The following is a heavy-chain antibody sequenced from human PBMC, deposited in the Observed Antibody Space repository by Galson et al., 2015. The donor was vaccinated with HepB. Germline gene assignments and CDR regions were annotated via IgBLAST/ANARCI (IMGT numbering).Heavy chain of an antibody. J-gene: IGHJ4*02. CDR2: IIPIFGTA. D-gene: IGHD3-3*01. CDR3: ARTAYDDFWSGQGGLDY. Sequence: SVKVSCKASGGTFSSYAISWVRQAPGQGLEWMGGIIPIFGTANYAQKFQGRVTITADESTSTAYMELSSLRSEDTAVYYCARTAYDDFWSGQGGLDYWGQGTLVTVSS. CDR1: GGTFSSYA. V-gene: IGHV1-69*13.